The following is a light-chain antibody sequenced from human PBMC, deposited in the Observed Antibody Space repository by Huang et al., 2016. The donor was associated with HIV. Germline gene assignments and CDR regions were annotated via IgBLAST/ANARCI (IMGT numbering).Light chain of an antibody. CDR3: QQYKSFSWT. CDR1: QSISYW. V-gene: IGKV1-5*03. J-gene: IGKJ1*01. CDR2: KAS. Sequence: DIQMTQSPSTLSASVGDRVTITCRASQSISYWLAWDQQKPGKAPNPLIYKASSLEKWVPSRFSGSGSGTEFTLTISSLQPDDFATYYCQQYKSFSWTFGQGTKVGIK.